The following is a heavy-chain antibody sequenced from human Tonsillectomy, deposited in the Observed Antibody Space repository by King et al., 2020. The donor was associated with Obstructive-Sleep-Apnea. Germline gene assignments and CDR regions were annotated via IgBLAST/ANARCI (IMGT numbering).Heavy chain of an antibody. Sequence: VQLVESGGGLVQPGGSLRLSCAASGFTVSTNYMSWVRQAPGKGLGWVSVSYSGGSAYYADSVKGRFIISRDNSKNTVSLQMNSLRAEDTAVYYCTYTYYYDSSGYYYESYFQHWGQGTLVTVSS. CDR2: SYSGGSA. D-gene: IGHD3-22*01. J-gene: IGHJ1*01. CDR1: GFTVSTNY. CDR3: TYTYYYDSSGYYYESYFQH. V-gene: IGHV3-66*01.